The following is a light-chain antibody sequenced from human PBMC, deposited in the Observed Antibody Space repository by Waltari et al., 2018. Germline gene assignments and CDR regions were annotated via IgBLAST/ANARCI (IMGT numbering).Light chain of an antibody. J-gene: IGLJ3*02. CDR2: SNN. Sequence: QSVLTQPPSASGTPGQRVTISLSGSSSKLGRNTVNWYQQLPGTAPKLLIYSNNQRPSGVPDRFSGSKSGTSASLAISGLQSEDEADYYCAAWDDSLNGWVFGGGTKLTVL. V-gene: IGLV1-44*01. CDR3: AAWDDSLNGWV. CDR1: SSKLGRNT.